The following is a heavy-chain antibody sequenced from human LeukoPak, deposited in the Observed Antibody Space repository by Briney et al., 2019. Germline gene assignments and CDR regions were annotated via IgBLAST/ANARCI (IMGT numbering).Heavy chain of an antibody. CDR2: IRYDGSNK. Sequence: GGSLRLSCAASGFTFSSYGMHWVRQAPGKGLEWVAFIRYDGSNKYYADSVKGRFTISRDNSKNTLYLQMNTLRAGDTALYYCARDGRLRWGNSAYDPHFDHWGQGTLVTVSS. D-gene: IGHD5-12*01. CDR3: ARDGRLRWGNSAYDPHFDH. V-gene: IGHV3-30*02. CDR1: GFTFSSYG. J-gene: IGHJ4*02.